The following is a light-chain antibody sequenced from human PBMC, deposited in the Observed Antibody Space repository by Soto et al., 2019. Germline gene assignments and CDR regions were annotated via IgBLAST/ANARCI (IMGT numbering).Light chain of an antibody. CDR3: MQGTLWPIT. V-gene: IGKV2-30*02. Sequence: DVVMTQSPLSLPVTLGQPASISCRPNQSLVHSDGIAYFSWFQQRPGRSPRRLIYKVSNRDSGVPARFSGSGSGTDFALKSSRVEAEDVVVYYCMQGTLWPITFGQGTRLEIK. CDR2: KVS. CDR1: QSLVHSDGIAY. J-gene: IGKJ5*01.